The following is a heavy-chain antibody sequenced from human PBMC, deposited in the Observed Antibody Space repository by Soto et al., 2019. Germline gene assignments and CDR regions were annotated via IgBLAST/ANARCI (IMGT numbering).Heavy chain of an antibody. CDR3: ARVRVVLVPAASPYYYGMDV. CDR1: VGTFSSYA. Sequence: QVQLVQSGAEVNKPGSSVKVSCKASVGTFSSYAISWVRQAPGQGLEWMGGIIPIFGTANYAQKFQGRVTITADESTSTAYMELSSLRSEDTAVYYCARVRVVLVPAASPYYYGMDVWGQGTTVTVSS. J-gene: IGHJ6*02. V-gene: IGHV1-69*12. D-gene: IGHD2-2*01. CDR2: IIPIFGTA.